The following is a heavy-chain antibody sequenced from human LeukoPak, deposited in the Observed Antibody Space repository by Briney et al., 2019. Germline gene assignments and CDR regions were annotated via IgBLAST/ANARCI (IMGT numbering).Heavy chain of an antibody. Sequence: ASVKVSCKASGYAFTTYGISWVRQAPGQGLEWLGWISAYNGNTNYAQKLQGRVTMTTDTSTSTAYMELRSLRSDDTAVYYCARTEGVGSTFDYWGQGILVTVSS. CDR2: ISAYNGNT. J-gene: IGHJ4*02. D-gene: IGHD1-26*01. V-gene: IGHV1-18*01. CDR1: GYAFTTYG. CDR3: ARTEGVGSTFDY.